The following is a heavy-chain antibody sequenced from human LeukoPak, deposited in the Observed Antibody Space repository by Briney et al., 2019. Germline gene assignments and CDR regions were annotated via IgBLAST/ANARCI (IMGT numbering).Heavy chain of an antibody. CDR2: ISSSSSYI. J-gene: IGHJ6*03. V-gene: IGHV3-21*01. D-gene: IGHD6-13*01. Sequence: GGSLRLSCAASGFTFRSHGIHWVRQAPGKGLEWVSSISSSSSYIYYADSVKGRFTISRDNAKNSLYLQMNSLRPDDTAIYYCAREGFASSWLYYYYYMDVWGKGTTVTVSS. CDR3: AREGFASSWLYYYYYMDV. CDR1: GFTFRSHG.